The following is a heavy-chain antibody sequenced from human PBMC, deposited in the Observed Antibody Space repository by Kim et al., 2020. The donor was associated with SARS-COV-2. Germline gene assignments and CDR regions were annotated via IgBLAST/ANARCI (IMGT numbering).Heavy chain of an antibody. CDR3: ATRSPYITIFGVVTENRDYYYYYGMDV. D-gene: IGHD3-3*01. Sequence: SVKVSCKASGGTFSSYAISWVRQAPGQGLEWMGVIIPIFGTANYAQKFQGRVTITADESTSTAYMELSSLRSEDTAVYYCATRSPYITIFGVVTENRDYYYYYGMDVWGQGTTVTVSS. J-gene: IGHJ6*02. CDR1: GGTFSSYA. CDR2: IIPIFGTA. V-gene: IGHV1-69*13.